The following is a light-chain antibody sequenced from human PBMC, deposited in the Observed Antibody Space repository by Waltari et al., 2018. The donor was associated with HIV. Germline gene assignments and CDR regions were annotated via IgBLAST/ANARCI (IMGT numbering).Light chain of an antibody. V-gene: IGKV1-5*03. CDR3: QQYNSYFRT. CDR2: QAS. J-gene: IGKJ1*01. Sequence: IQMTQSPSTLAASIGDVITLTCRASHTVNTYLAWYQQKSGKAPKLLIYQASTLNTAVPSRFAASASGTDFTLTISGLQPDDFATYYCQQYNSYFRTFGQGTRV. CDR1: HTVNTY.